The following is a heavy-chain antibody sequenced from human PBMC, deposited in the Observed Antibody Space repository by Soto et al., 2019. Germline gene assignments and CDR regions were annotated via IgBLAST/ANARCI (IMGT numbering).Heavy chain of an antibody. D-gene: IGHD3-10*01. Sequence: QVQLVQSGAEVKKPGSSVKVSCKASGGTFSPYTINWVRQAPGQGLEWMGRIIPFHGVTNYAQKFQARVTITVDKSTSTAYMERSGLRFEDTAMYYCTRDWEITVSTWSFGGFWGRGTLVTVSS. V-gene: IGHV1-69*08. CDR2: IIPFHGVT. CDR3: TRDWEITVSTWSFGGF. J-gene: IGHJ4*02. CDR1: GGTFSPYT.